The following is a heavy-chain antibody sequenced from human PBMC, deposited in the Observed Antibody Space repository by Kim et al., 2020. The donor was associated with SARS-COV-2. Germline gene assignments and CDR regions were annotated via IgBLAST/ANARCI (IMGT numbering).Heavy chain of an antibody. CDR1: GTIFSSYA. CDR3: AKVVGASIPYGMDV. CDR2: IWHDGSYR. D-gene: IGHD1-26*01. J-gene: IGHJ6*02. V-gene: IGHV3-33*06. Sequence: GGSLRLSCEASGTIFSSYAMSWVRQAPGKGLEWVAGIWHDGSYRYYTDSVKGRFAIARDNSKDTLFLRMNSLIGEDTAVYYCAKVVGASIPYGMDVWGQG.